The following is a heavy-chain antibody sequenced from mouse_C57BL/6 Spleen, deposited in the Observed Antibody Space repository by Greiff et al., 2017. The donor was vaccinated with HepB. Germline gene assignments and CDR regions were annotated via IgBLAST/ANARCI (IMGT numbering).Heavy chain of an antibody. CDR3: ARGELYGYPPTWFAY. Sequence: VQLQQPGAELVKPGASVKLSCKASGYTFTSYWMHWVKQRPGQGLEWIGMIHPNSGSTNYNEKFKSKATLTVDKSSSTAYMQLSSLTSEDSAVYYCARGELYGYPPTWFAYWGQGTLVTVSA. V-gene: IGHV1-64*01. CDR1: GYTFTSYW. J-gene: IGHJ3*01. CDR2: IHPNSGST. D-gene: IGHD2-2*01.